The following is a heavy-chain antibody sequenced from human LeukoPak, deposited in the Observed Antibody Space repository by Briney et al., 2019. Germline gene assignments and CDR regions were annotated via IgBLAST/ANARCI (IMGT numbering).Heavy chain of an antibody. CDR2: IGTGGDT. V-gene: IGHV3-13*01. CDR1: GFTFSNYD. J-gene: IGHJ3*02. D-gene: IGHD3-22*01. CDR3: ARAARFYDSSGAHAFDI. Sequence: GGSLRLSCVASGFTFSNYDMHWVRQGTGRGLEWVSGIGTGGDTHYPDSVKGRFTISRENAKNSLYLQMNSLRVGDTAMYYCARAARFYDSSGAHAFDIWGQGTMVTVS.